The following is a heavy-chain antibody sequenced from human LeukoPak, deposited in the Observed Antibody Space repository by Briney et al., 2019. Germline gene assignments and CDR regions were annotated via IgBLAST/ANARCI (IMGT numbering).Heavy chain of an antibody. CDR2: IYASGST. CDR1: GDSIGSYY. V-gene: IGHV4-4*07. CDR3: ARKALPGNWFDP. J-gene: IGHJ5*02. Sequence: PSETLSLTCTVSGDSIGSYYWSWIRQPAGKGLEWIGRIYASGSTNYNPSLKSRVTMSLDTSKNQFSLNLSSVTAADTAVYYCARKALPGNWFDPRGQGTLVTVSS.